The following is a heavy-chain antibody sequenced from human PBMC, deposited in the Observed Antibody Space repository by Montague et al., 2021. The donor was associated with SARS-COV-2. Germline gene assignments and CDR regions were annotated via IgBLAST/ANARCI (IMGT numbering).Heavy chain of an antibody. CDR1: GFSLSTSGMC. CDR3: ARIHIAAAGTGLDY. J-gene: IGHJ4*02. CDR2: IDWDDDK. Sequence: PALVKPTQTLTLTCTFSGFSLSTSGMCVSWIRQPPGKALEWLARIDWDDDKYYSTSLKTRLTISKDTSKNQVVLTMTNMDPVGTATYYCARIHIAAAGTGLDYWGQGTLVTVSS. V-gene: IGHV2-70*11. D-gene: IGHD6-13*01.